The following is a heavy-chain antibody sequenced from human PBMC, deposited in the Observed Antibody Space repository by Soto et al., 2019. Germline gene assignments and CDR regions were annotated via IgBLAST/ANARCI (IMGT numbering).Heavy chain of an antibody. CDR1: GFTFSTYG. V-gene: IGHV3-33*01. Sequence: GGSLRLSCAASGFTFSTYGMHWVRQAPGKGLEWVALIWFDGSDKYYADSVKGRFTISRDNSKNTLYLQMNSLRAEDTAVYYCARDHRVTMVRGVMGHYYGMDVWGQGTTVTVSS. J-gene: IGHJ6*02. CDR2: IWFDGSDK. CDR3: ARDHRVTMVRGVMGHYYGMDV. D-gene: IGHD3-10*01.